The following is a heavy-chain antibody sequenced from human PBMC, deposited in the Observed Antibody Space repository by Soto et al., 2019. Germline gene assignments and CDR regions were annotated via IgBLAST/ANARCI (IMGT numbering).Heavy chain of an antibody. CDR1: GYTFTSYA. CDR3: ARGSGYSYGFADIDY. CDR2: INAGNGNT. Sequence: QVQLVQSGAEVKKPGASVKVSCKASGYTFTSYAMHWVRQAPGQRLEWMGWINAGNGNTKYSQKFQGRVTITRDTSASTAYMELSSLRSEDTALYYCARGSGYSYGFADIDYWGQGTLVTVSS. V-gene: IGHV1-3*01. J-gene: IGHJ4*02. D-gene: IGHD5-18*01.